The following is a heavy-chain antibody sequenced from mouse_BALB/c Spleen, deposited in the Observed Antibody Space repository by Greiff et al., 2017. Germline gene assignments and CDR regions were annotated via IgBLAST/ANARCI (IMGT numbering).Heavy chain of an antibody. CDR1: GFTFSSFG. CDR3: ARSGIYYGNYVAMDY. Sequence: EVKLVESGGGLVKPGGSLKLSCAASGFTFSSFGMHWVRQAPEKGLEWVAYISSGSSTIYYADTVKGRFTISRDNPKNTLFLQMTSLRSEDTAMYYCARSGIYYGNYVAMDYWGQGTSVTVSS. D-gene: IGHD2-1*01. CDR2: ISSGSSTI. V-gene: IGHV5-17*02. J-gene: IGHJ4*01.